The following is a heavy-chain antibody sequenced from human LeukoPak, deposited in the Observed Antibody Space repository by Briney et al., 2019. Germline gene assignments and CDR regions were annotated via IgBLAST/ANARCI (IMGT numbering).Heavy chain of an antibody. J-gene: IGHJ4*02. CDR1: GFTFRRHA. D-gene: IGHD2-21*02. CDR2: LKGDGSEA. V-gene: IGHV3-74*01. Sequence: PGGSLRLSCSASGFTFRRHAMHWVRQAPGEGLVWVSRLKGDGSEASYADSVKGRFTISRDNAKNTLYLQMSSLRAEDTAVYYCARDGFKGPVTAYLDYWGQGAPVTVSS. CDR3: ARDGFKGPVTAYLDY.